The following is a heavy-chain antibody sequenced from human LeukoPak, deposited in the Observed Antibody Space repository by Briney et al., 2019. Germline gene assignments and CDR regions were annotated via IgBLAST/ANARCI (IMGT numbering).Heavy chain of an antibody. Sequence: SVKVSCKASGGTFSSYAISCVRQAPGQGLEWMGRIIPIFGTANYAQKFQGRVTITTDESTSTAYMELSSLRSEDTAVYYCTRSPLGQQQGFRDAFDIWGQGTMVTVSS. D-gene: IGHD6-13*01. CDR2: IIPIFGTA. CDR1: GGTFSSYA. V-gene: IGHV1-69*05. CDR3: TRSPLGQQQGFRDAFDI. J-gene: IGHJ3*02.